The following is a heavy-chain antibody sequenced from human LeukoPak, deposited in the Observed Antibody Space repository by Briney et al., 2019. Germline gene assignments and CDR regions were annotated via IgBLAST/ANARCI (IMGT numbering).Heavy chain of an antibody. D-gene: IGHD2-2*01. CDR3: ARALVVPAAQGYYYYYMDV. Sequence: SETLSLTCTVSGYSITTSYYHAWIRQSPGRGLEWIGNIFHSGSTNYNPSLKSRATLSLDRSKKQFSLKLSSVTAADTAVYYCARALVVPAAQGYYYYYMDVWGKGTTVTISS. J-gene: IGHJ6*03. CDR2: IFHSGST. CDR1: GYSITTSYY. V-gene: IGHV4-38-2*02.